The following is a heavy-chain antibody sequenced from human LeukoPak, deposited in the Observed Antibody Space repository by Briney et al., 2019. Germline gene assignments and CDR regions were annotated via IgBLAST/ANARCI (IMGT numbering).Heavy chain of an antibody. CDR2: SIPIFGTA. J-gene: IGHJ4*02. D-gene: IGHD2-15*01. CDR3: AVVSSYYFDY. Sequence: SVKVSCKGSGRTFSSYTFSWVRQAPGQGLEWMGRSIPIFGTANYAQKFQDRVTISTDESTSTAYMELSSLRSEDTAMYYCAVVSSYYFDYWGQGTLVTVSS. CDR1: GRTFSSYT. V-gene: IGHV1-69*05.